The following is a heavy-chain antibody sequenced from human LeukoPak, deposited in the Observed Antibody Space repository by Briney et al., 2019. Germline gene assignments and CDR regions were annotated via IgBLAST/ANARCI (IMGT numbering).Heavy chain of an antibody. J-gene: IGHJ4*02. CDR2: IYYSGST. CDR1: GYSISSSYY. V-gene: IGHV4-38-2*01. CDR3: ARWATQIFDY. Sequence: SETLSLTCAVSGYSISSSYYWGWIRQPPGKGLEWIGSIYYSGSTYYNPSLKSRVTISVDTSKNQFSLKLSSVTAADAAVYYCARWATQIFDYWGQGTLVTVSS.